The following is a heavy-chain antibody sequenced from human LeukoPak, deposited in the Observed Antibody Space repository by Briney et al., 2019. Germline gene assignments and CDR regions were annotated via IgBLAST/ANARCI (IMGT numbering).Heavy chain of an antibody. CDR2: IGGTGHFT. CDR3: AKDILYSSSTDRWACDY. Sequence: GGSLRLSCAASGFTFSDYYMSWIRQAPGKGLEWVSGIGGTGHFTYYADSVKGRFTVSRDNSKNTLYLQMNTLKVEDTAVYYCAKDILYSSSTDRWACDYWGQGTLVSVSS. J-gene: IGHJ4*02. V-gene: IGHV3-23*01. D-gene: IGHD3-22*01. CDR1: GFTFSDYY.